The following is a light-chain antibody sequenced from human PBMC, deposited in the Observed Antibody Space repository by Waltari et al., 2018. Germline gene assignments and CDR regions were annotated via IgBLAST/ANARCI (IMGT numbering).Light chain of an antibody. Sequence: SSELTQASAVSVAMGQTVRITCQGDSLRSYYASWYQQRPGQAPILVIYDKNNRPSGVPDRFSGSSSHNTGSLTITGAQAEDEASYYCHSRDASGVAGSFGGGTKLTVL. CDR2: DKN. CDR3: HSRDASGVAGS. CDR1: SLRSYY. J-gene: IGLJ2*01. V-gene: IGLV3-19*01.